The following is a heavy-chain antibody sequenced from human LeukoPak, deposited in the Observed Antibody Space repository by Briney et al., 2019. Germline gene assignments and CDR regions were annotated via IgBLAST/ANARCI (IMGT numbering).Heavy chain of an antibody. J-gene: IGHJ4*02. CDR1: GFTFSSYE. CDR2: ISSSGNTI. CDR3: ARSLYDSSGSIDY. V-gene: IGHV3-48*03. D-gene: IGHD3-22*01. Sequence: PGGSLRLSCAASGFTFSSYEMNWVRQAPGKGLQWVSYISSSGNTIYYADSGKGRFTISRDNAKNSLYLQMNSLRAEDTAVYYCARSLYDSSGSIDYWGQGTLVTVSS.